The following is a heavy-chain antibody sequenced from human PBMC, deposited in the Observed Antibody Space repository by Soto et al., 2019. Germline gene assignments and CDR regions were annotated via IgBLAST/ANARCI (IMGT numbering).Heavy chain of an antibody. J-gene: IGHJ6*02. D-gene: IGHD3-10*01. CDR1: GFSFSDSS. CDR3: ARDRGGYGPPDV. V-gene: IGHV3-11*06. CDR2: ISGSSSYT. Sequence: QVQLVESGGGLVKPGGSLRLSCAASGFSFSDSSMSWVRQAPGKGLEWVAYISGSSSYTGYADSVKGRFTISRDNAKNSLYLQMNSLRVEDTAVYYCARDRGGYGPPDVWGQGTTVTVSS.